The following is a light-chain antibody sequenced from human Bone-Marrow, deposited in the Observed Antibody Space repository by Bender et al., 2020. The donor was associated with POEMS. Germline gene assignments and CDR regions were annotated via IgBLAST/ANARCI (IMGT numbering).Light chain of an antibody. CDR1: SSNIGNNY. J-gene: IGLJ3*02. V-gene: IGLV1-47*02. CDR2: SNY. CDR3: SSWDDSLSGWV. Sequence: QSVLTQPPSASGTPGQTATISCSGSSSNIGNNYAYWYQHLPGTAPRLVVYSNYQRPSGVPARFSGSKSGTSASLAISDIQSEDEGDYYCSSWDDSLSGWVFGGGTKLTVL.